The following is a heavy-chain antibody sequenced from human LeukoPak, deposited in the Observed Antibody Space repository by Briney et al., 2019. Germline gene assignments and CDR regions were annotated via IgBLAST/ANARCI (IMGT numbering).Heavy chain of an antibody. J-gene: IGHJ4*02. D-gene: IGHD6-19*01. CDR1: GFTFSSYA. V-gene: IGHV3-23*01. Sequence: GGSLRLSCAASGFTFSSYAMSWVRQDPGKGLEWVSAISGSGGSTYYADSVKGRFTISRDNSKNTLYLQMNSLRAEDTAVYYCAKLRVPGIAVAGSFDYWGQGTLVTVSS. CDR2: ISGSGGST. CDR3: AKLRVPGIAVAGSFDY.